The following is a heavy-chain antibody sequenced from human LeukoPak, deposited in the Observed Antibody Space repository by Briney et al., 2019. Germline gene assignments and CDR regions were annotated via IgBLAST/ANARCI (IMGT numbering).Heavy chain of an antibody. V-gene: IGHV3-74*01. CDR3: ARGPNHYCTGTSCYTKY. CDR2: INSDGSST. Sequence: GGSLRLSCAASGFTFSSYWMHWGRQAPGKGLVLVSRINSDGSSTNYADSVQGRFTISRDNAKNTLYLQMNSLRAEDTAVYYCARGPNHYCTGTSCYTKYWGQGTLVTVSS. D-gene: IGHD2-2*02. J-gene: IGHJ4*02. CDR1: GFTFSSYW.